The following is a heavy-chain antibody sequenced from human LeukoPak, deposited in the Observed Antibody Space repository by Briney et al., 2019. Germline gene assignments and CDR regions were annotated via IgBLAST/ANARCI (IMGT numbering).Heavy chain of an antibody. CDR3: ARVVGDTGYYFDY. J-gene: IGHJ4*02. Sequence: GGSLRLSCAASAVTFSDRYMTWIRQAPGKGLEWISYIGVGSSYTNHADSVKGRFTISRDNAKNSLYLQMNSLRAEDTAVYYCARVVGDTGYYFDYWGQGTLVTVSS. V-gene: IGHV3-11*06. CDR1: AVTFSDRY. CDR2: IGVGSSYT. D-gene: IGHD2-21*01.